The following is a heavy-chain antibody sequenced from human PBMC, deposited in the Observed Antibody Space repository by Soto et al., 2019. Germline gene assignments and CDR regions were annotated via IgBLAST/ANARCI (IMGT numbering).Heavy chain of an antibody. J-gene: IGHJ3*02. CDR1: GFTVSNNL. CDR3: ASRILVSDAFDI. Sequence: EVQLVETGGGLIQPGGSLRLSCAASGFTVSNNLMSWVRQAPGKGLEWVSVIYSAGRTYYADPVKGRFTISRDNSKNTLYLQMHSLRAEDTALYYCASRILVSDAFDIWGQGTMVTVSS. CDR2: IYSAGRT. V-gene: IGHV3-53*02. D-gene: IGHD3-9*01.